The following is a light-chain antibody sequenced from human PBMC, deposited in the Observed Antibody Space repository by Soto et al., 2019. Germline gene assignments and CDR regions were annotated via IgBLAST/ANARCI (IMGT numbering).Light chain of an antibody. Sequence: DIQMTQSPSSLSASVGDRVTITCRASQRISSYLNWYQQKPGKAPKLLIYAASSLQSGVPSRFSGSGSGTDFTLTISSLQPEDFATYYCQQANSFPITFGQGTRLEIK. V-gene: IGKV1-39*01. CDR1: QRISSY. CDR2: AAS. CDR3: QQANSFPIT. J-gene: IGKJ5*01.